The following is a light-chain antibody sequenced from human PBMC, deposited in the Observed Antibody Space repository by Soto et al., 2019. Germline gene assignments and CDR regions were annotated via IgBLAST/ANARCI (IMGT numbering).Light chain of an antibody. CDR3: SSYTSSSPLV. J-gene: IGLJ2*01. Sequence: QSALTQPASVSGSPGQSITISCTGTSSDVGDFDCVSWYQQHPGKAPKLMIYEVSDRPSGVSNRFSGFKSGDTASLTNSGLQAEYEADYYCSSYTSSSPLVFGRGTKLTVL. CDR2: EVS. V-gene: IGLV2-14*01. CDR1: SSDVGDFDC.